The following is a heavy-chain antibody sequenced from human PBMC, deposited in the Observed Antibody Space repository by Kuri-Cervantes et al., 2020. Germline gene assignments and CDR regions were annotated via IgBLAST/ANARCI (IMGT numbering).Heavy chain of an antibody. CDR1: GYTFTGYY. Sequence: SVKVSCKASGYTFTGYYMHWVRQAPGQGLEWMGWINPNSGGTNYAQKFQGRVTMTRDTSISTAYMELSRLRSDDTAVYYCARDSSGWENYYYYGMDVWGQGTTVTVSS. J-gene: IGHJ6*02. V-gene: IGHV1-2*02. CDR3: ARDSSGWENYYYYGMDV. D-gene: IGHD6-19*01. CDR2: INPNSGGT.